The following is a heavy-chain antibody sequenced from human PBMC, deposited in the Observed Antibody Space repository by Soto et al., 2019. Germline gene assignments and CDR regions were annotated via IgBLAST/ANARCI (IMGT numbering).Heavy chain of an antibody. CDR2: ISSSSSYI. CDR3: ARAASSYYYDSSGYYYVV. Sequence: ESGGGLVKPGGSLRLSCAASGFTFSSYSMNWVRQAPGKGLEWVSSISSSSSYIYYADSVKGRFTISRDNAKNSLYLQMNSLRAEDTAVYYCARAASSYYYDSSGYYYVVWGQGTLVTVSS. V-gene: IGHV3-21*01. D-gene: IGHD3-22*01. J-gene: IGHJ4*02. CDR1: GFTFSSYS.